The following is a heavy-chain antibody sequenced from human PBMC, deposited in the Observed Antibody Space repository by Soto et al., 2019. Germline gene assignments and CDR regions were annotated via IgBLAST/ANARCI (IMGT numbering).Heavy chain of an antibody. D-gene: IGHD6-19*01. J-gene: IGHJ5*02. V-gene: IGHV4-30-4*01. CDR2: IYYSGST. Sequence: SETLSLTCTVSGGSISSGDYYWSWIRQPQGQGLEWIGYIYYSGSTYYNPSLKSRVTISVDTAKNQFSLKLSSVTAADTAVYYCARGGSSSLGSGWYSCFDPWGQGTRVTVSS. CDR3: ARGGSSSLGSGWYSCFDP. CDR1: GGSISSGDYY.